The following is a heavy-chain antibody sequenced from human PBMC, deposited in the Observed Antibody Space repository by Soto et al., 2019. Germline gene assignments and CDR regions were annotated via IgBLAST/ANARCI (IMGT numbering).Heavy chain of an antibody. CDR2: IYWDDDK. CDR3: AHRVSVCRGGNCYAYSYFDL. V-gene: IGHV2-5*02. CDR1: GFSLSTSGVG. D-gene: IGHD2-15*01. Sequence: QITLKESGPTLVKPTQTLTLTCTFSGFSLSTSGVGVGWIRQPPGKALEWLALIYWDDDKRYSPSLKSRLTITKDTSKNQVVHTMTHMDPVDTATHYCAHRVSVCRGGNCYAYSYFDLWGRASLLTVSS. J-gene: IGHJ2*01.